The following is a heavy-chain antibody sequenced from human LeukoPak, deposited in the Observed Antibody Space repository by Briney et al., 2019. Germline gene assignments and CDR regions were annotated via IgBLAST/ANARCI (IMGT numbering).Heavy chain of an antibody. D-gene: IGHD6-19*01. CDR3: AIGVSSGWYYFDY. V-gene: IGHV1-24*01. CDR1: GYTLTKLS. CDR2: FDPEDGET. Sequence: GASVKVSCKVSGYTLTKLSMHWVRQAPGKGLEWMGGFDPEDGETIYAQKFQGRVTMTEDTSTDTAYMELSSLRSEDTAVYYCAIGVSSGWYYFDYWGQGTLVTVSS. J-gene: IGHJ4*02.